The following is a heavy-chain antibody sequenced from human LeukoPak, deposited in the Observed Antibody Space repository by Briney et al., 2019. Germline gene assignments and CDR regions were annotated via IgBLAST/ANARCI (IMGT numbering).Heavy chain of an antibody. CDR2: IIPIFGTA. V-gene: IGHV1-69*05. Sequence: ASVKVSCKASGGTFSSYAISWVRQAPGQGLEWMGGIIPIFGTANYAQKFQGRVTITTDESTSPAYMELSSLRSEDAAVDCCAGDSGYYYDSRSSVEFDHWGQGTLVTVSS. CDR3: AGDSGYYYDSRSSVEFDH. CDR1: GGTFSSYA. J-gene: IGHJ1*01. D-gene: IGHD3-22*01.